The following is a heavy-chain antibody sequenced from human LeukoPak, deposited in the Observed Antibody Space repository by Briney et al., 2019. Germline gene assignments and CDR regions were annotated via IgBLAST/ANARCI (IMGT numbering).Heavy chain of an antibody. J-gene: IGHJ6*02. Sequence: GGSLLLSCAASGFTFSSYWMSWVRQAPGKGLEWVANIKQDGSEKYYVDSVKGRFTISRDNAKNSLYLQMNSLRAEDTAVYYCARDLCSSTSCPPPYYYYGMDVWGQGTTVTVSS. V-gene: IGHV3-7*01. CDR2: IKQDGSEK. D-gene: IGHD2-2*01. CDR3: ARDLCSSTSCPPPYYYYGMDV. CDR1: GFTFSSYW.